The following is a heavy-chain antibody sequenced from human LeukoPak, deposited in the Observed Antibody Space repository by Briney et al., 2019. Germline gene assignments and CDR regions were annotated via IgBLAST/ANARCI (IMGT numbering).Heavy chain of an antibody. CDR3: ARASERFLEWLSIGFDY. Sequence: PGRSLRLSCAASGFTFSSYAMHWVRQAPGKGLEWVAVISYDGSNKYYADSVKGRFTISRDNSKNTPYLQMNSLRAEDAAVYYCARASERFLEWLSIGFDYWGQGTLVTVSS. CDR2: ISYDGSNK. V-gene: IGHV3-30-3*01. D-gene: IGHD3-3*01. J-gene: IGHJ4*02. CDR1: GFTFSSYA.